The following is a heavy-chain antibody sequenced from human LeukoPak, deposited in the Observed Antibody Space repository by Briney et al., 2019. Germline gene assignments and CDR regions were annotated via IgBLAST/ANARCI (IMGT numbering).Heavy chain of an antibody. J-gene: IGHJ3*02. V-gene: IGHV3-7*01. D-gene: IGHD5-12*01. Sequence: PGGSLRLSCAASGFTFSSYWMTWLRQAQGKGLEGVANIKQDGSEKYYVDSVKGRFTICRDNAQNSPYLQINSHSAEDTAVYYCARGPDSGYDWGLREGASDIGGQGTMVTVSS. CDR3: ARGPDSGYDWGLREGASDI. CDR2: IKQDGSEK. CDR1: GFTFSSYW.